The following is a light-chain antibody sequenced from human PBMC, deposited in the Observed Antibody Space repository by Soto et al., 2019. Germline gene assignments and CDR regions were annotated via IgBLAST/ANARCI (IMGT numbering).Light chain of an antibody. V-gene: IGLV8-61*01. CDR2: NTN. CDR1: SGSVSTSYY. J-gene: IGLJ2*01. Sequence: QTVVTQEPSFSVSPGGTVTLTCGLSSGSVSTSYYPNWYQQTPGQAPRALIYNTNTRSSGVPDRFSGSILGNKAALTITGAQADDESDYYCVLHMGSGIGAFGGGTKLTVL. CDR3: VLHMGSGIGA.